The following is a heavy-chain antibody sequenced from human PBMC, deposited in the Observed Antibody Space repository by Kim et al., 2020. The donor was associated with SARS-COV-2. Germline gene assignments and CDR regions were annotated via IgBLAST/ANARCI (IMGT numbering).Heavy chain of an antibody. Sequence: GGSLRLSCAASGFTFSNAWMSWVRQAPGKGLEWVGRIKSKTDGVTPDYAAPVKGRFTISRDDSKNTLYLQMNSLKTEDTAVYYCTTPIRLARYSSGWYHYSYGMDLWTKGSTGTVSS. CDR1: GFTFSNAW. J-gene: IGHJ6*01. V-gene: IGHV3-15*01. CDR2: IKSKTDGVTP. D-gene: IGHD6-19*01. CDR3: TTPIRLARYSSGWYHYSYGMDL.